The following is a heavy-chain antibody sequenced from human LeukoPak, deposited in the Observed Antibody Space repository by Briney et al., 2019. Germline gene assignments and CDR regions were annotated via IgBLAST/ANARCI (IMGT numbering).Heavy chain of an antibody. CDR1: GFTFSSYW. CDR3: ARDKYGGNSNAFDI. J-gene: IGHJ3*02. CDR2: IGTDGSST. V-gene: IGHV3-74*01. D-gene: IGHD4-23*01. Sequence: GGSLRLSCAASGFTFSSYWMHWVRQVPGKGLVWVSRIGTDGSSTTYADYVKGRFTISRDNAKNTLYLQMNSLRAEDTAVYYCARDKYGGNSNAFDIWGQGTLVTVSS.